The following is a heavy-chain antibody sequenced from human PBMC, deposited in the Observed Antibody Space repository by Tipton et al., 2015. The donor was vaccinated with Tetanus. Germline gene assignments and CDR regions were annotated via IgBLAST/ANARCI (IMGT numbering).Heavy chain of an antibody. CDR3: AGSQWLDGFIFDY. V-gene: IGHV4-34*01. CDR2: INHSGSP. D-gene: IGHD6-19*01. J-gene: IGHJ4*02. Sequence: TLSLTCAVYGGSFSAYYWSWIRQSPGKGLEWIGEINHSGSPNYNPSLKSRATVSVDTSKNQFSLDLTSVTAADTGVYYCAGSQWLDGFIFDYWGQGSLVTVAS. CDR1: GGSFSAYY.